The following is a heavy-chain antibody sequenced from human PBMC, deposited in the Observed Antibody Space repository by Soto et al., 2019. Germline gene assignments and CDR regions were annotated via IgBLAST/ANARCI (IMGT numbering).Heavy chain of an antibody. D-gene: IGHD1-1*01. J-gene: IGHJ4*02. CDR3: ARGGLMATTFDY. CDR2: IIPIFGTA. CDR1: GGTFSSYA. Sequence: SVKVSCKASGGTFSSYAVSWVRQAPGQGLEWMGGIIPIFGTANYAQKFQGRVTITADESTSTAYMELSSLRSEDTAVYYCARGGLMATTFDYWGQGTLVTVSS. V-gene: IGHV1-69*13.